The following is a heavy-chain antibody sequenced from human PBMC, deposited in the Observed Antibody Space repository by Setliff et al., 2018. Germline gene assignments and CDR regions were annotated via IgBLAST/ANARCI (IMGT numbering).Heavy chain of an antibody. V-gene: IGHV4-34*01. D-gene: IGHD3-16*01. J-gene: IGHJ6*02. CDR1: GGSFSNYY. CDR2: INHRGST. Sequence: SETLSLTCTVYGGSFSNYYWSWIRQPPGKGLEWIEEINHRGSTNYSPSLKSRVNMSVDTSNNQFVLNLKAVTAADTAVYYCARDRTAYTYGLDVWGQGTTVTVSS. CDR3: ARDRTAYTYGLDV.